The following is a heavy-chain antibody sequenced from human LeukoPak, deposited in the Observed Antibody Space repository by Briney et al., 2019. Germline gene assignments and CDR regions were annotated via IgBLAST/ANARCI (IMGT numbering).Heavy chain of an antibody. V-gene: IGHV4-34*01. CDR2: INHSGST. D-gene: IGHD3-16*02. CDR3: ARGVGDYVWGSYRYTRFDY. J-gene: IGHJ4*02. CDR1: GGSFSGYY. Sequence: PSETLSLTCAVYGGSFSGYYWSWIRQPPGKGLEWIGEINHSGSTNYNPSLKSRVAISVDTSKNQFSLKLSSVTAADTAVHYCARGVGDYVWGSYRYTRFDYWGQGTLVTVSS.